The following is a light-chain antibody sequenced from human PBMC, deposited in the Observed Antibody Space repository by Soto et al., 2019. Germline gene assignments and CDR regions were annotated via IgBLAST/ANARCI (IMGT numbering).Light chain of an antibody. Sequence: EIVLTQSPDTGSLCPSERGSLSCMASQSVTSSYLAWYQQKPGQAPRLLIYGASSRATGIPDRFSGSGSGTDFTLTISRLETEDFAVYYCQQYGSSWTFGQGTKVDIK. CDR2: GAS. J-gene: IGKJ1*01. CDR3: QQYGSSWT. CDR1: QSVTSSY. V-gene: IGKV3-20*01.